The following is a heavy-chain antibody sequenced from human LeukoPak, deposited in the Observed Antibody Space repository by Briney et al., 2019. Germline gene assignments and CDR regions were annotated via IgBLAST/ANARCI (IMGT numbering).Heavy chain of an antibody. Sequence: SETLSLTCTVSGGSISSGGYHWSWVRQHPGTGLEWIGYIYFSGSTYYNPSLKSRVTISGDTSKNQFSLKLSSVTAADTAVYYCARDLMLTSGAIDIWGQGTMVTVSS. D-gene: IGHD4-17*01. J-gene: IGHJ3*02. CDR1: GGSISSGGYH. CDR2: IYFSGST. CDR3: ARDLMLTSGAIDI. V-gene: IGHV4-31*03.